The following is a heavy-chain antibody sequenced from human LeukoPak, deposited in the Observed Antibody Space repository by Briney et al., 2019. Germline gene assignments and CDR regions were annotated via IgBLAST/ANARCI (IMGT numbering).Heavy chain of an antibody. V-gene: IGHV1-8*01. Sequence: ASVKASCKASGYTFSSFDINWVRQAPGQGLEWMGWMNPNSGNSGFAQKFQGRVIMTRNTSIATAYMEVTNLRFDDTAVYYCVDPDRWGQGTLVTVSS. D-gene: IGHD3-22*01. CDR1: GYTFSSFD. CDR3: VDPDR. CDR2: MNPNSGNS. J-gene: IGHJ1*01.